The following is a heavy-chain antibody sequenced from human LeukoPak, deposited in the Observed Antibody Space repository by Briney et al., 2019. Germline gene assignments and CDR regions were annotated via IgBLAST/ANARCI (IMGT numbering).Heavy chain of an antibody. Sequence: ASVKVSCKVSGYTLTELSMHWVRQAPGKGLEWMGWINAGNGNTKYSQKFQGRVTITRDTSASTAYMELSSLRSEDTAVYYCARRIAAAGNNWFDPWGQGTLVTVSS. CDR1: GYTLTELS. J-gene: IGHJ5*02. V-gene: IGHV1-3*01. CDR3: ARRIAAAGNNWFDP. D-gene: IGHD6-13*01. CDR2: INAGNGNT.